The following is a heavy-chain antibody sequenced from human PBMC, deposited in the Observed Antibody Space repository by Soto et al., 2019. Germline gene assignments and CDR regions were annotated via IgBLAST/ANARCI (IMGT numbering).Heavy chain of an antibody. CDR2: ISGSGGST. Sequence: EVQLLESGGGLVQPGGSLRLSCAASGFTFRSHAMSWVRQAPGKGLEWVSAISGSGGSTYYADSVKGRFTISRDNSKQTMNMQRYGVRAVDTSVNYCAKDHLRGFGASVDDWYFDLWGRGTLVTVSS. CDR3: AKDHLRGFGASVDDWYFDL. J-gene: IGHJ2*01. V-gene: IGHV3-23*01. CDR1: GFTFRSHA. D-gene: IGHD6-25*01.